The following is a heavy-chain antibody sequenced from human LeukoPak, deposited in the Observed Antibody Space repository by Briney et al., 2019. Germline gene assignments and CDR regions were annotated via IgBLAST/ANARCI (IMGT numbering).Heavy chain of an antibody. Sequence: GRSLRLSCAASGFTFSSYAMHWVRQAPGKGLEWVAVISYDGSNKYYADSVKGRFITSRDNSKNTLYLQMNSLRVEDTAVYYCARDLDDYNDFPPIFQYWGQGTQVIVSS. CDR2: ISYDGSNK. J-gene: IGHJ1*01. CDR1: GFTFSSYA. D-gene: IGHD5-24*01. CDR3: ARDLDDYNDFPPIFQY. V-gene: IGHV3-30-3*01.